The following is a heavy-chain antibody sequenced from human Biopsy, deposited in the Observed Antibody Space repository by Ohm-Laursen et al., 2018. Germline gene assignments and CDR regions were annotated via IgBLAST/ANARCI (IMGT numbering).Heavy chain of an antibody. Sequence: ATVKISCKASGYTFADYYVHWVRQAPGHGLEWMGWIDTINGGARYAQKFQGRVTMTRDTSISTAYMELSRLTSDDTAVYYCARERDPWGQGTLVTVSS. CDR1: GYTFADYY. J-gene: IGHJ5*02. CDR3: ARERDP. CDR2: IDTINGGA. V-gene: IGHV1-2*02.